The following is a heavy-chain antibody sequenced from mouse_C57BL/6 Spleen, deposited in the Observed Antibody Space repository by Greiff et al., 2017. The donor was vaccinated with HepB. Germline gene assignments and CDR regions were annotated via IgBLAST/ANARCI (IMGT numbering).Heavy chain of an antibody. CDR2: IRSKSSNYAT. J-gene: IGHJ2*01. Sequence: EVQGVESGGGLVQPQGSLKLSCAASGFTFNTYAMHWVRQAPGKGLEWVARIRSKSSNYATYYADSVKDRFTISRDDSQTMLYLQMNNLKTEDTARYDCVRGGYYFDYWGQGTTLTVSS. CDR1: GFTFNTYA. CDR3: VRGGYYFDY. V-gene: IGHV10-3*01.